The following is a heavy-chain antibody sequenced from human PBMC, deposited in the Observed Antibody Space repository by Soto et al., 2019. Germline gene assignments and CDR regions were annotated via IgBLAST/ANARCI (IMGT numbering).Heavy chain of an antibody. V-gene: IGHV3-43*01. D-gene: IGHD3-16*01. CDR1: GFRFDEYN. Sequence: GGSLRLSCAASGFRFDEYNMHWVRQAPGKGLEWLSLITWNGANTYYADSVKGRFTISRDGTTKSVSLQMTSLKREDTGLYYCARETLSYGSALEVWGQGTTVTVSS. CDR2: ITWNGANT. J-gene: IGHJ6*02. CDR3: ARETLSYGSALEV.